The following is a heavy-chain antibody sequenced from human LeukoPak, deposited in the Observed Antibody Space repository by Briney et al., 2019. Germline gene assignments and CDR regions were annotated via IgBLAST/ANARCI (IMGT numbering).Heavy chain of an antibody. Sequence: TGGSLRLSCAASGFTFSSYSMNWVRQAPGKGLEWVSSISSSSSYIYYADSVKGRFTISRDNAKNTLYLQMNSLRAEDTAVYYCARDCCNSAWYSDWGQGTLVTVSS. D-gene: IGHD2/OR15-2a*01. J-gene: IGHJ4*02. CDR3: ARDCCNSAWYSD. CDR2: ISSSSSYI. V-gene: IGHV3-21*04. CDR1: GFTFSSYS.